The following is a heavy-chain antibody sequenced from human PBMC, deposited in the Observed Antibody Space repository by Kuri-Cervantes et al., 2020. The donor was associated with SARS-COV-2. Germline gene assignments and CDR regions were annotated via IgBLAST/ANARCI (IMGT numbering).Heavy chain of an antibody. CDR1: GGSLSYYY. CDR2: INHSGST. Sequence: SETLSLSCEVYGGSLSYYYWSWGRQPPGKGLEWIGEINHSGSTNYNPSLKSRVTISGDTSKNQFSLKLSSVTAADTAVYYCARAELGLGWFFDLWGRGTLVTVSS. D-gene: IGHD6-13*01. J-gene: IGHJ2*01. V-gene: IGHV4-34*01. CDR3: ARAELGLGWFFDL.